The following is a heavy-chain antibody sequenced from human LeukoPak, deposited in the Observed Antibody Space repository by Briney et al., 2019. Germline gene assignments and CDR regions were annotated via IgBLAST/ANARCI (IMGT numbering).Heavy chain of an antibody. CDR2: IYYSGST. CDR3: ARQRSGGTDYFDY. CDR1: GGSISSYY. D-gene: IGHD1-26*01. Sequence: SETLSLTCTVSGGSISSYYWSWIRQPPGKGLEWIGYIYYSGSTNHNPSLKSRVTISVDTSRNQFSLQMSSVTAADTAVYYCARQRSGGTDYFDYWGQGTLVTVSS. J-gene: IGHJ4*02. V-gene: IGHV4-59*08.